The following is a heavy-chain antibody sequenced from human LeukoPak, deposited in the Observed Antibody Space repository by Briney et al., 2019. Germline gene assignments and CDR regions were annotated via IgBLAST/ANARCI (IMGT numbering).Heavy chain of an antibody. CDR2: ISSNGGRT. D-gene: IGHD2-15*01. V-gene: IGHV3-64*01. CDR1: GFTFSSYA. CDR3: ARGVGPFDI. J-gene: IGHJ3*02. Sequence: GGSLRLSCAASGFTFSSYAMHWVRQAPGRGLEYVSAISSNGGRTYYANSVKGRFTISRDNSMITLYLRMGSLRAEDMAVYYCARGVGPFDIWGQGTMVTVSS.